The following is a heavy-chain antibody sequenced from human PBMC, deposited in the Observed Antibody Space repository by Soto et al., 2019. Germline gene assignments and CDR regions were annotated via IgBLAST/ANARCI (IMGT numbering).Heavy chain of an antibody. CDR3: AREISYPGDCSGGSCYGAFDI. CDR2: IYHSGST. Sequence: SETLSLTCAVSGGSISSGGYSWSWIRQPPGKGLEWIGYIYHSGSTYYNPSLKSRVTISVDRSKNQFSLKLSSVTAADTAVYYCAREISYPGDCSGGSCYGAFDIWGQGTMVTVSS. CDR1: GGSISSGGYS. J-gene: IGHJ3*02. D-gene: IGHD2-15*01. V-gene: IGHV4-30-2*01.